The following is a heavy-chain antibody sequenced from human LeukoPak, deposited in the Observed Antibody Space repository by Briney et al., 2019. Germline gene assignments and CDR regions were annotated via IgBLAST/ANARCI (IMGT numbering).Heavy chain of an antibody. Sequence: ASVKVSCKASGYTFTGYYMHWARQAPGQGLEWMGWINPNSGGTNYAQKFQGRVTMTRDTSISTAYMELSRLRSDDTAGYYCARLSIAARRMDVWGKGTTVTVSS. CDR3: ARLSIAARRMDV. V-gene: IGHV1-2*02. CDR2: INPNSGGT. J-gene: IGHJ6*03. D-gene: IGHD6-6*01. CDR1: GYTFTGYY.